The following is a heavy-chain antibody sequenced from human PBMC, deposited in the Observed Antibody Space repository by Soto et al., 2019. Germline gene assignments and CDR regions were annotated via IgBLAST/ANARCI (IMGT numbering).Heavy chain of an antibody. D-gene: IGHD3-3*01. CDR1: GFTFSSYA. CDR3: AKEPTYYDFWSGYYTGTNYFDY. V-gene: IGHV3-23*01. J-gene: IGHJ4*02. CDR2: ISGSGGST. Sequence: LRLSCAASGFTFSSYAMSWVRQAPGKGLEWVSAISGSGGSTYYADSVKGRFTISRDNSKNTLYLQMNSLRAEDTAVYYCAKEPTYYDFWSGYYTGTNYFDYWGQGTLVTVSS.